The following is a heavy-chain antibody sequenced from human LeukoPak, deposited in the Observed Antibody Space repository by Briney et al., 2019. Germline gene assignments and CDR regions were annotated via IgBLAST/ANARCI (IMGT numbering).Heavy chain of an antibody. CDR3: ARRRGDTVAGPDY. J-gene: IGHJ4*02. V-gene: IGHV5-51*01. CDR1: GYSFTNYG. CDR2: IHPGDSNT. D-gene: IGHD6-19*01. Sequence: GESLKISCQGSGYSFTNYGIVWVRQMPGQGLEYMGFIHPGDSNTKYSPSFEGQVIISVDKSISTAYLQWSSLKASDSAIYYCARRRGDTVAGPDYWGQGTLVTVSS.